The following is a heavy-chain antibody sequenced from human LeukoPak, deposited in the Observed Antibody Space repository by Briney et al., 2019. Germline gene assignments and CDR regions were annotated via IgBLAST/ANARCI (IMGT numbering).Heavy chain of an antibody. V-gene: IGHV3-9*01. D-gene: IGHD5-24*01. CDR1: GFTFDDYA. CDR3: AKDMEMATITCYFDY. J-gene: IGHJ4*02. CDR2: ISWNSGSI. Sequence: TGGSLRLSCAASGFTFDDYAMHWVRQAPGKGLEWVSGISWNSGSIGYADSVKGRFTISRDNAKNSLYLQMNSLRAEDTALYYCAKDMEMATITCYFDYWGQGTLVTVSS.